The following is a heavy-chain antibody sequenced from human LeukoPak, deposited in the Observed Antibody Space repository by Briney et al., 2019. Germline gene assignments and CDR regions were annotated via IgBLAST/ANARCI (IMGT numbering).Heavy chain of an antibody. J-gene: IGHJ5*02. CDR3: VRDGEGVAISVNYWFDP. D-gene: IGHD3-10*01. V-gene: IGHV1-8*01. CDR1: GFTFTSYD. CDR2: MNPNNGNT. Sequence: ASVKVSCKASGFTFTSYDINWVRQASGLGLEWMGGMNPNNGNTGYAQKFQGRVTMTRDTSISTAYMELRGLRSEDTAVYYCVRDGEGVAISVNYWFDPWGQGTLVTVSS.